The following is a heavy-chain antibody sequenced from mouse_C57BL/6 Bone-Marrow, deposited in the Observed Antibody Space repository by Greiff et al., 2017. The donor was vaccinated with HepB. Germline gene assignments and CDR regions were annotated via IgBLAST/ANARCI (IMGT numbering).Heavy chain of an antibody. Sequence: QVQLQQSGAELVRPGASVKLSCKASGYTFTDYYINWVKQRPGQGLEWIARIYPGSGNTYYNEKFKGKATLTAEKSSSTAYMQLSSLTSEDSAVYFCARNAITTVVATGYFDYWGQGTTLTVS. V-gene: IGHV1-76*01. CDR2: IYPGSGNT. CDR3: ARNAITTVVATGYFDY. J-gene: IGHJ2*01. CDR1: GYTFTDYY. D-gene: IGHD1-1*01.